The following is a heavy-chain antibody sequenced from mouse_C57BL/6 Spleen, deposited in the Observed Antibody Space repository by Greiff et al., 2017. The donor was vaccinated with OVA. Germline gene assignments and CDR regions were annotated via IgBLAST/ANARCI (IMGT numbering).Heavy chain of an antibody. V-gene: IGHV1-82*01. J-gene: IGHJ4*01. Sequence: QVQLKESGPELVKPGASVKISCKASGYAFSSSWMNWVKQRPGKGLEWMGRIYPGDGDTNYNGKFKGKATLTADKSSSTAYMQLSSLTSEDSAVYFCARGDYSNLYYAMDYWGQGTSVTVSS. CDR2: IYPGDGDT. CDR3: ARGDYSNLYYAMDY. CDR1: GYAFSSSW. D-gene: IGHD2-5*01.